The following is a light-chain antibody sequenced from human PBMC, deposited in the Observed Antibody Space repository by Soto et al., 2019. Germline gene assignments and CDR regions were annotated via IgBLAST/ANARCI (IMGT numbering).Light chain of an antibody. CDR3: QQYGSSPYT. J-gene: IGKJ2*01. CDR2: GAS. CDR1: QSVRSNN. Sequence: EIVLTQSPGTLSLSPGERATLSCRASQSVRSNNLAWYQQRPGQAPRVVIYGASTRATGIPERFSGSGSGSAFNLTISRLEPEDFAVYYCQQYGSSPYTFGLGTKLEIK. V-gene: IGKV3-20*01.